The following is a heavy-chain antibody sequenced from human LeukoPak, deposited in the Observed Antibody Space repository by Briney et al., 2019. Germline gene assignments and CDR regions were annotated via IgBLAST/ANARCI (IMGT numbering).Heavy chain of an antibody. CDR1: GFTFSSYA. D-gene: IGHD3-22*01. CDR2: ISGSGGST. V-gene: IGHV3-23*01. CDR3: AKSTRDLNYYDSSGYAEYFQH. Sequence: GGSLRLSCAASGFTFSSYAMSWVRQAPGKGLEWVSAISGSGGSTYYADSVKGRYTISRDNSKNTLYLQMNSLRAEDTAVYYCAKSTRDLNYYDSSGYAEYFQHWGQGTLVTVSS. J-gene: IGHJ1*01.